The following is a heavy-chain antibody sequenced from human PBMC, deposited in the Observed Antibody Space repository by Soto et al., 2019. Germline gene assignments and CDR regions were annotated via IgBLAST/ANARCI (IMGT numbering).Heavy chain of an antibody. V-gene: IGHV1-69*04. D-gene: IGHD2-15*01. CDR1: GGTFGSCT. CDR3: ARESDYCSGGSCYSSY. CDR2: IIPILGIA. J-gene: IGHJ4*02. Sequence: ASVELCCKASGGTFGSCTSSWVRQAPGQGLEWMGRIIPILGIANYAQKFQGRVTITADKSTSTAYMELSSLRSEDTAVYYCARESDYCSGGSCYSSYWGQGTLVTVSS.